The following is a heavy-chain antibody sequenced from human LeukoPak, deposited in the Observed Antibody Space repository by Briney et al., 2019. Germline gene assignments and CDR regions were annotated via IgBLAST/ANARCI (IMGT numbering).Heavy chain of an antibody. D-gene: IGHD5-24*01. Sequence: SETLSLTCTVSGGSISSYYWSWIRQPPGKGLEWIGYIYYSGSTNYNPSLKSRVTISVDTSKNQFSLKLSSVTAADTAVYYCARHVSAYNPHWYFDLWGRGTLVTVSA. CDR3: ARHVSAYNPHWYFDL. V-gene: IGHV4-59*08. J-gene: IGHJ2*01. CDR1: GGSISSYY. CDR2: IYYSGST.